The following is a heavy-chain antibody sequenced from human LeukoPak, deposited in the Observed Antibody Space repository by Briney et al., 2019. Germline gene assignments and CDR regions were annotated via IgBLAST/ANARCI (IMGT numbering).Heavy chain of an antibody. CDR3: ARESEKLRYFDWSDYYFDY. CDR1: GYTFTSYA. D-gene: IGHD3-9*01. J-gene: IGHJ4*02. CDR2: INAGNGNT. Sequence: ASVKVSCEASGYTFTSYAMHWVRQAPGQRLEWMGWINAGNGNTKYSQKFQGRVTITRDTSASTAYMELSSLRSEDTAVYYCARESEKLRYFDWSDYYFDYWGQGTLVTVSS. V-gene: IGHV1-3*01.